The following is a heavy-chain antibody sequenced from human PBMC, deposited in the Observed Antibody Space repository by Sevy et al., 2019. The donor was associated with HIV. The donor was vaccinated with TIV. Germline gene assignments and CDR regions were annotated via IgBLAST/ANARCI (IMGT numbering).Heavy chain of an antibody. V-gene: IGHV4-31*03. J-gene: IGHJ6*02. Sequence: SETLSLTCTVSGGSISSGGYYWSWIRQHPGKGLEWIGYIYYSGSTYYNPSLKSRVTISVDTSKNHFSLKLSSVTAADTAVYYCASSTPIWFGELLSLNYYYYGMDVWGQGTTVTVSS. CDR1: GGSISSGGYY. D-gene: IGHD3-10*01. CDR2: IYYSGST. CDR3: ASSTPIWFGELLSLNYYYYGMDV.